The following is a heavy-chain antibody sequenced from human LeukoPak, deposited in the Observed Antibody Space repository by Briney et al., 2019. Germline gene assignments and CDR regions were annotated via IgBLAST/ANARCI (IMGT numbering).Heavy chain of an antibody. J-gene: IGHJ4*02. CDR2: IKSKTDGGTI. V-gene: IGHV3-15*01. D-gene: IGHD2-2*01. Sequence: GGSLRLSCAASGFTFSNAWMSWVRQAPGKGLEWVGRIKSKTDGGTIDYAAPVKGRFTISRDDSKNTLYLQMNSLKTEDTAVYYCTSYDCSSTSCYWIYYDYWGQGTLVTASS. CDR3: TSYDCSSTSCYWIYYDY. CDR1: GFTFSNAW.